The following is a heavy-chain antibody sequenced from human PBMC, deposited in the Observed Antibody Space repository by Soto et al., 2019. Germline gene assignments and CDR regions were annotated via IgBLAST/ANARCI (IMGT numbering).Heavy chain of an antibody. D-gene: IGHD2-2*01. J-gene: IGHJ4*02. Sequence: EVQLLESGGGLVQPGGSLRLSCAASGFTFSNYAMSWVRQAPGKGLEWVSSIRGSGGSTYYADSVKGRFTLSRDNSKNTLFLQMDSLRAEDTAVFYCAKDGRVLVPAASFDYWGQGIQVTVSS. CDR3: AKDGRVLVPAASFDY. CDR1: GFTFSNYA. CDR2: IRGSGGST. V-gene: IGHV3-23*01.